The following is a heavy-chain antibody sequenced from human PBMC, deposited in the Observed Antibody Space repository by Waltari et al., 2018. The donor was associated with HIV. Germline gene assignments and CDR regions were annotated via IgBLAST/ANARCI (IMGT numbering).Heavy chain of an antibody. CDR2: SYYSGST. D-gene: IGHD5-12*01. Sequence: QLQLQESGPGLVKPSETLSLTCTVSGGSISSSSYYWGWIRQPPGKGLEWIGGSYYSGSTYYNPSLKSRVTISVDTSKNQFSLKLSSVTAADTAVYYCARRLVGDGYTFEYWGQGTLVTVSS. V-gene: IGHV4-39*01. CDR1: GGSISSSSYY. CDR3: ARRLVGDGYTFEY. J-gene: IGHJ4*02.